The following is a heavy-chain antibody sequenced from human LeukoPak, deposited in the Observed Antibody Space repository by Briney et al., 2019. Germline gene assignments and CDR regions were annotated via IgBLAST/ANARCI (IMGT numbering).Heavy chain of an antibody. CDR1: GYTFTDYF. D-gene: IGHD3-10*01. Sequence: ASVKVSRKASGYTFTDYFMHWVRQAPGQGLEWMGSINPNSGGTNYAQKFQGRVTMTRDTSISTAYMELSRLTSDDTAVYHCASHNRGSGSYYSFDPWGQGTLVTVSS. J-gene: IGHJ5*02. CDR3: ASHNRGSGSYYSFDP. V-gene: IGHV1-2*02. CDR2: INPNSGGT.